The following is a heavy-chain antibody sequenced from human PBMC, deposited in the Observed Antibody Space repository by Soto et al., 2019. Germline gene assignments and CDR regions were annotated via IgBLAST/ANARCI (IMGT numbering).Heavy chain of an antibody. J-gene: IGHJ3*02. D-gene: IGHD4-17*01. CDR2: ISSSSSYI. CDR1: GFTFSSYS. CDR3: ARVRLYGDRPDAFDI. Sequence: GGSLRLSCAASGFTFSSYSMNWVRQAPGKGLEWVSSISSSSSYIYYADSVKGRFTISRDNAKNSLYLQMNSLRAEDTAVYYCARVRLYGDRPDAFDIWGQGTMVTVSS. V-gene: IGHV3-21*01.